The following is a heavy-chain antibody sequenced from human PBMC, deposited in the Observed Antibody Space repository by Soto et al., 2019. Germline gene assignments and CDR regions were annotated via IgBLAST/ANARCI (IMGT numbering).Heavy chain of an antibody. CDR1: GFTFSSYA. CDR3: AKVGGTSHPPIPVDF. Sequence: EVQLLESGGGLVQPGGSLRLSCAASGFTFSSYAMNWLRQAPGKGLEWVSTISGSGGSTYYAHTSTYYADSVKVRFTISRDNSKNTLYLQMNRLRAEDTAVYYCAKVGGTSHPPIPVDFWGQGTLVTVSS. CDR2: ISGSGGSTYYAHTST. D-gene: IGHD2-2*02. J-gene: IGHJ4*02. V-gene: IGHV3-23*01.